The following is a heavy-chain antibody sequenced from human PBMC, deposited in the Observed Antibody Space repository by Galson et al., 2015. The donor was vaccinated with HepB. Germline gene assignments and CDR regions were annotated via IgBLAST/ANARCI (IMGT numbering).Heavy chain of an antibody. CDR1: GYTLTSYY. D-gene: IGHD3-16*01. V-gene: IGHV1-46*01. CDR2: INPSGGST. Sequence: SVKVSCKASGYTLTSYYMHWVRQAPGQGLEWMGIINPSGGSTSYAQKFQGRVTMTRDTSTSTVYMELSSLRSEDTAVYYCALEGPGGGAFDIWGQGTMVTVSS. CDR3: ALEGPGGGAFDI. J-gene: IGHJ3*02.